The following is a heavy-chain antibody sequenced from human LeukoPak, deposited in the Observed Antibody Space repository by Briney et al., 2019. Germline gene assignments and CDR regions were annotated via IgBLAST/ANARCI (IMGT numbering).Heavy chain of an antibody. CDR2: IYTGGST. CDR3: ARTSTVTTAFDP. Sequence: SETLSLTCTVSGASLSTGGHYWSWLRQPAGKGLEWIGRIYTGGSTNYSPSLKSRVTISLDTSKNQFSLKLTSVTAADMAVYYCARTSTVTTAFDPWGQGTLVTVSS. CDR1: GASLSTGGHY. D-gene: IGHD4-11*01. J-gene: IGHJ5*02. V-gene: IGHV4-61*02.